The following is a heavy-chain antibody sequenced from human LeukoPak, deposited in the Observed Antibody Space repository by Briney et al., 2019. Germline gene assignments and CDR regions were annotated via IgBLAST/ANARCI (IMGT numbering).Heavy chain of an antibody. CDR1: GYSISNDYF. CDR3: ARGGRAGTNTGNFDY. Sequence: SETLSLTCAVSGYSISNDYFWGWIRQPPGKGLVWIGSIYHSGSTFYNPSLKSRVTILVDTSKNQFSLKLSSVTAADTAVYYCARGGRAGTNTGNFDYWGQGTLVTVSS. J-gene: IGHJ4*02. CDR2: IYHSGST. V-gene: IGHV4-38-2*01. D-gene: IGHD1-1*01.